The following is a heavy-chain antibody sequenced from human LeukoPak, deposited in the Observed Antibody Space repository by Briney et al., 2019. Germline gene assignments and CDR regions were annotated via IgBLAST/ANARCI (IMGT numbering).Heavy chain of an antibody. Sequence: KTSETLSLTCTVSGGSISSSSYYWGWFRQPPGKGLEWIGSIYYSGSTYYNPSLKSRVTISVDTSKNQFSLKLSSVTAADTAVYYCARLTTTVTTLGTNWFVPWGQGTLVTVSS. V-gene: IGHV4-39*01. CDR2: IYYSGST. J-gene: IGHJ5*02. CDR3: ARLTTTVTTLGTNWFVP. D-gene: IGHD4-17*01. CDR1: GGSISSSSYY.